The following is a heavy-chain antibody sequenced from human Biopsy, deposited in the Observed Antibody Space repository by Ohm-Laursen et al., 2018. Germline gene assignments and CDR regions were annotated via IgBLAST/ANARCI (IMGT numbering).Heavy chain of an antibody. CDR1: GYTFSNYY. Sequence: GAPVKVSCKASGYTFSNYYLHWVRQAPGHRPEWMGIINPSGGATSYAQKFQGRVALTTDTHTSTIYMELSSLRSDDTAIYYCARDRNSVGSDLFDYWGQGTLVTVSP. V-gene: IGHV1-46*01. J-gene: IGHJ4*02. D-gene: IGHD1-26*01. CDR3: ARDRNSVGSDLFDY. CDR2: INPSGGAT.